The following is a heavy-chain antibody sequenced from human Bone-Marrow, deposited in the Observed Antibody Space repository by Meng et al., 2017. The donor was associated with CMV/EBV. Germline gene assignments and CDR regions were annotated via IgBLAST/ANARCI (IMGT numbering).Heavy chain of an antibody. CDR1: GYTFTSYD. CDR2: MNPNSGHT. J-gene: IGHJ4*02. D-gene: IGHD3-3*01. CDR3: ARGGGTVRFLEWLHY. Sequence: ASVKVSCKASGYTFTSYDINWVRQATGQGLEWMGWMNPNSGHTGYAQKFQGRVTMTRDTSISTAYMELTSLKSEDTALYYCARGGGTVRFLEWLHYWGQGTLVTVSS. V-gene: IGHV1-8*01.